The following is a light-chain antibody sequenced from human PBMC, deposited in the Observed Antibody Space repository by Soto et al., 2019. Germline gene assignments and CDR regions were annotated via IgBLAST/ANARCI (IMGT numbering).Light chain of an antibody. V-gene: IGKV3-20*01. CDR3: QQYGYSPIT. CDR2: GAS. CDR1: QSITNNY. Sequence: EIVLTQSPGTLSLSPGERATLSCRASQSITNNYLAWYQQKPGRAHRLLIYGASSRATGIPDRFSGSGSGTDFTLTISRLEPEDFAMYYCQQYGYSPITFGQGTRLEIK. J-gene: IGKJ5*01.